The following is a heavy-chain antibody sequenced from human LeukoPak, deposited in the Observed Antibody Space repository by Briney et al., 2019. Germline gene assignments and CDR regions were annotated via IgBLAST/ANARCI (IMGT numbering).Heavy chain of an antibody. CDR2: ISSSSIYI. Sequence: GGSLRLSCAASGFTLSSYSMNWVRQAPGKGLEWVSSISSSSIYIYYADSVKGRFTISRDNAKTSLYLQMNSLRAEDTAVYYCARDLSGVTGYTYGRGIDYWGQGTLVTVSS. CDR1: GFTLSSYS. CDR3: ARDLSGVTGYTYGRGIDY. V-gene: IGHV3-21*01. J-gene: IGHJ4*02. D-gene: IGHD5-18*01.